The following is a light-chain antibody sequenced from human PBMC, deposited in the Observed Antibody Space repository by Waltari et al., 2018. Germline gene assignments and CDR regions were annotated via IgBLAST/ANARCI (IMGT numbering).Light chain of an antibody. CDR3: QQYNSHSPLT. Sequence: DIQMTQSPSTLSASIGDRVTITCRASQTIGRRLAWYQQGPGKAPKLLIYDASSLESGVPSRCSGSGSGTEFTLTISSLHPHDLATFYCQQYNSHSPLTFGGGTKVEIK. J-gene: IGKJ4*01. CDR2: DAS. V-gene: IGKV1-5*01. CDR1: QTIGRR.